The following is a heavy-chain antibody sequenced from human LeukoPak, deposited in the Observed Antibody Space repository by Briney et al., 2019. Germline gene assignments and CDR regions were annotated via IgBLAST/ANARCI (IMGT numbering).Heavy chain of an antibody. CDR1: GYSISSGYY. CDR2: IYHSGST. Sequence: PSETLSLTCTVSGYSISSGYYWGWIRQPPGKGLEWIGSIYHSGSTYYNPSLKSRVTISVDTSKNQFSLKLSSVTAADTAVYYCAREIVATITPYAFDIWGQGTMVTVSS. J-gene: IGHJ3*02. V-gene: IGHV4-38-2*02. D-gene: IGHD5-12*01. CDR3: AREIVATITPYAFDI.